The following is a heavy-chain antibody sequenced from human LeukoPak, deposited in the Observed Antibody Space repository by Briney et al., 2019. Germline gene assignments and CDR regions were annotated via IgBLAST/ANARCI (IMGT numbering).Heavy chain of an antibody. D-gene: IGHD6-25*01. CDR2: IYYSGST. V-gene: IGHV4-59*01. J-gene: IGHJ5*02. CDR1: GGSISSYY. Sequence: SETLSLTCTVSGGSISSYYWSWIRQPPGKGLEWIGYIYYSGSTNYNPSLKSRVTISVDTSKNQFSLKLSSVTAADTAVYYCATSGTLIRGPWFDPWGQGTLVTVSS. CDR3: ATSGTLIRGPWFDP.